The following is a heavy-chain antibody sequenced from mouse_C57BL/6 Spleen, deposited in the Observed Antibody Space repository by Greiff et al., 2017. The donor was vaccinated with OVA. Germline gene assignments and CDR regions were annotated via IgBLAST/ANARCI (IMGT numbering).Heavy chain of an antibody. D-gene: IGHD2-3*01. J-gene: IGHJ4*01. V-gene: IGHV5-6*01. Sequence: EVKLQESGGDLVKPGGSLKLSCAASGFTFSSYGMSWVRQTPDKRLEWVATISSGGSYTYYPDSVKGRFTISRDNAKNTLYLQMSSLKSEDTAMYYCARGAKMGAMDYWGQGTSVTVSS. CDR3: ARGAKMGAMDY. CDR1: GFTFSSYG. CDR2: ISSGGSYT.